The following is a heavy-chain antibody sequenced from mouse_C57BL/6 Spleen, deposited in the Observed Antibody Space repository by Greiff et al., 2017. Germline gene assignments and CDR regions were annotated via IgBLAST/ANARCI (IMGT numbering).Heavy chain of an antibody. CDR2: IYPRSGNT. J-gene: IGHJ4*01. CDR3: ARCYYGSIYAMDY. Sequence: LQESGAELARPGASVKLSCKASGYTFTSYGISWVKQRTGQGLEWIGEIYPRSGNTYYNEKFKGKATLTADKSSSTAYMELRSLTSEDSAVYFCARCYYGSIYAMDYWGQGTSVTVSS. CDR1: GYTFTSYG. D-gene: IGHD1-1*01. V-gene: IGHV1-81*01.